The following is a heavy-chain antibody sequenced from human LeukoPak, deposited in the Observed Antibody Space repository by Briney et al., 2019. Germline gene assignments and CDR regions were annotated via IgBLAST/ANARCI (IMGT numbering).Heavy chain of an antibody. CDR1: GGSFSGYY. D-gene: IGHD3-22*01. CDR3: ARNYYDSSGYPDAFDI. Sequence: SETLSLTCAVDGGSFSGYYWSWIRQPPGKGLEWIGEINHSGSTNYNPSLKSRVTISVDTSKNQFSLKLSSVTAADTAVYYCARNYYDSSGYPDAFDIWGQGTMVTVSS. CDR2: INHSGST. V-gene: IGHV4-34*01. J-gene: IGHJ3*02.